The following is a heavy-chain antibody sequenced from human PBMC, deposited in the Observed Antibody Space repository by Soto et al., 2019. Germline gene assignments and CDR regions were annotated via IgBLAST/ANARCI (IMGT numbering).Heavy chain of an antibody. CDR2: IYYSGST. CDR1: DGNMSSHD. CDR3: ARGRAWNDPKVGNWFDP. Sequence: SEPLSLTCTVSDGNMSSHDWSWIRQPPGKGLEWIGYIYYSGSTNYNPSLKSRVTISVDTSKNQFSLKLSSVTAADTAVYYCARGRAWNDPKVGNWFDPWGQGTLGTVSS. J-gene: IGHJ5*02. D-gene: IGHD1-1*01. V-gene: IGHV4-59*08.